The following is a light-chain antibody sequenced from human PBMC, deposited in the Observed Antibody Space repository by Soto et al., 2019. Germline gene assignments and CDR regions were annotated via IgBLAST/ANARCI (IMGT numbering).Light chain of an antibody. Sequence: DIQMTRSPSSLSASVGDRVTVTCRASQSISNYLNWYQQKPGEAPKLLIYAASSLQSGVPSRFSGSGSGTDFTLTISSLQPEDFATYYCQQTYSIPPYTFGQGTKVDIK. J-gene: IGKJ2*01. CDR2: AAS. CDR3: QQTYSIPPYT. V-gene: IGKV1-39*01. CDR1: QSISNY.